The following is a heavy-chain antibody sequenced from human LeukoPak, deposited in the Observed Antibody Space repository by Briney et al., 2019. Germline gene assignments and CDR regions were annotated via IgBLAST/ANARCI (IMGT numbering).Heavy chain of an antibody. D-gene: IGHD3-10*01. V-gene: IGHV4-59*01. J-gene: IGHJ5*02. Sequence: SETLSLTCTVSGGSISSYYWSWIRQPPGKGLEWIGYIYYSGSTNYKPSLKSRVTISVDTSKNQFSLRLSSVTAADTAVYYCARGGYYGSGNDFRFDPWGQGTLVTVSS. CDR1: GGSISSYY. CDR3: ARGGYYGSGNDFRFDP. CDR2: IYYSGST.